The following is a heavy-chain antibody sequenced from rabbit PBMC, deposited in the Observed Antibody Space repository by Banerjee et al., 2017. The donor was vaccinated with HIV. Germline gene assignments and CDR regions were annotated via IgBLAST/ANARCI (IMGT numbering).Heavy chain of an antibody. CDR1: GFDFSSNA. D-gene: IGHD1-1*01. Sequence: QEQLEESGGGLVKPEGSLTLTCKASGFDFSSNAICWVRQAPGKGLEWIGTIYAGSSGSAYYASWVNGRFTISKTSSTTVTLQMTSLTAADTATYFCARDLAAVIGWNFGLWGQGTLVT. V-gene: IGHV1S45*01. CDR3: ARDLAAVIGWNFGL. J-gene: IGHJ3*01. CDR2: IYAGSSGSA.